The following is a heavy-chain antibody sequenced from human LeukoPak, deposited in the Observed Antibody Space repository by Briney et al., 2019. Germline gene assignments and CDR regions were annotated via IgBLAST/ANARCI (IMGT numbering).Heavy chain of an antibody. V-gene: IGHV3-20*04. J-gene: IGHJ4*02. CDR3: ARAPITSPFYFDY. CDR2: INWSGGST. D-gene: IGHD2-2*01. Sequence: GGSLRLSCTASGFAFDEHGMSCVRQVPGKGLEWVSGINWSGGSTGYADPLRGRFTISRDNAKNSLYLQMDSLRAEDTALYYCARAPITSPFYFDYWGQGTLVTVSS. CDR1: GFAFDEHG.